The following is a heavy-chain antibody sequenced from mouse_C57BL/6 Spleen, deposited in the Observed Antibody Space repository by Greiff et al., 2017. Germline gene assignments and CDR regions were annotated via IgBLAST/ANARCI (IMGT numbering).Heavy chain of an antibody. J-gene: IGHJ2*01. CDR3: ASEVAGTSLDY. CDR2: IYPGDGDT. V-gene: IGHV1-80*01. CDR1: GYAFSSYW. Sequence: QVQLKESGAELVKPGASVKISCKASGYAFSSYWMNWVKQRPGKGLEWIGQIYPGDGDTNYNGKFKGTATLTADKSSSTAYMQLSSLTSEDYAVYLCASEVAGTSLDYWGQGTTLTVSS. D-gene: IGHD1-1*02.